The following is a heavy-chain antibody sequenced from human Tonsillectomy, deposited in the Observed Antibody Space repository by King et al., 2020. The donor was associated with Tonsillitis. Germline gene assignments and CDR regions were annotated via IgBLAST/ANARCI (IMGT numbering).Heavy chain of an antibody. CDR2: ISSSGSYT. CDR1: GFTFSDYY. V-gene: IGHV3-11*06. CDR3: ASPGGHEGDAFDI. Sequence: VQLVESGGGLVKPGGSLRLSCAASGFTFSDYYMSWIRQAPGKGLEWVSYISSSGSYTNYADSVKGRFTISRDNAKNLLYLQMNSLKAEDTAVYYCASPGGHEGDAFDIWGRGKMVTVSS. J-gene: IGHJ3*02. D-gene: IGHD3-10*01.